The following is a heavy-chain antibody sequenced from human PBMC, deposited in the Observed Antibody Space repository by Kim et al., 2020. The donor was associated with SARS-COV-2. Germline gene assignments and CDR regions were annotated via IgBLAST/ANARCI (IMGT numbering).Heavy chain of an antibody. CDR3: ARVIWGSYRYTDS. V-gene: IGHV7-4-1*02. D-gene: IGHD3-16*02. Sequence: VKVSCKASGYTFTNYAISWVRQAPGQGLEWMGWINTDTGNPTYAQAFTGRFVFSVDTSVSTTYLQISSLKADDTALYYCARVIWGSYRYTDSWGQGTLVPVSS. CDR2: INTDTGNP. CDR1: GYTFTNYA. J-gene: IGHJ4*02.